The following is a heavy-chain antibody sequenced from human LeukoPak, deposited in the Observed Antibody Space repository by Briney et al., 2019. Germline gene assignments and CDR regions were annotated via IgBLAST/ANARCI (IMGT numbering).Heavy chain of an antibody. CDR3: ARVIVGATIAFDY. Sequence: SETLSLTCTVSGYSISSGYYWGWIRQPPGKGLEWIGSIYHSGSTYYNPSLKSRVTISVDTSKNQFSLKLSSVTAADTAVYYCARVIVGATIAFDYWGQGTLVTVSS. V-gene: IGHV4-38-2*02. CDR1: GYSISSGYY. J-gene: IGHJ4*02. CDR2: IYHSGST. D-gene: IGHD1-26*01.